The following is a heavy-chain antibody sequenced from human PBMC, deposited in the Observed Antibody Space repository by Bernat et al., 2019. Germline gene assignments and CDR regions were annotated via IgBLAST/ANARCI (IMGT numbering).Heavy chain of an antibody. Sequence: QLQLQESGPGLVKPSETLSLTCTVSGGSISSSSYYWGWIRQPPGKGLEWIGSISYSGSTYYNPSLKSRVTISVDTSKNQFSLKLSSVTAADTAVYYCARHPAGYGDPYYHFDYWGQGTLVTVSS. D-gene: IGHD4-17*01. CDR2: ISYSGST. V-gene: IGHV4-39*01. CDR3: ARHPAGYGDPYYHFDY. J-gene: IGHJ4*02. CDR1: GGSISSSSYY.